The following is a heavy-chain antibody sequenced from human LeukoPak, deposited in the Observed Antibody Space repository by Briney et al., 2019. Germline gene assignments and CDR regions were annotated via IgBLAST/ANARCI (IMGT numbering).Heavy chain of an antibody. CDR1: GYSFTTYW. Sequence: LGESLQISCKGSGYSFTTYWIGWVRQMPGKGLEWMGIIYPGDSDTSYSPSFQGQVTISADKSISTAYLQWSSLKASDTAMYYCARHVDGNAFDIWGQGTMVTVSS. CDR2: IYPGDSDT. V-gene: IGHV5-51*01. J-gene: IGHJ3*02. CDR3: ARHVDGNAFDI. D-gene: IGHD1-26*01.